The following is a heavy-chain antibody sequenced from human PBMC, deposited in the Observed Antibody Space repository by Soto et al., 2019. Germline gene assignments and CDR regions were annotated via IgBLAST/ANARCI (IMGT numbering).Heavy chain of an antibody. CDR1: GFTFSSYA. CDR2: ISGSGGTT. Sequence: EVQLLESGGGLVQPGGSLRLSFEASGFTFSSYAMGWVRQAPGKGLDWVSAISGSGGTTYYADSVKGRFTFSRDNSKNTLYLQMNSLRAEDTAVYYCAKTANGWFSAFDIWGQGTMVTVSS. D-gene: IGHD6-19*01. J-gene: IGHJ3*02. CDR3: AKTANGWFSAFDI. V-gene: IGHV3-23*01.